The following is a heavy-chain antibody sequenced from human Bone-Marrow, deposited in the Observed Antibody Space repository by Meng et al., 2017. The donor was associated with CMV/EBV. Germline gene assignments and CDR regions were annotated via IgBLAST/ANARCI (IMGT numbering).Heavy chain of an antibody. CDR2: ISGSGETT. D-gene: IGHD3/OR15-3a*01. CDR1: GFTFSSYA. CDR3: AKDRILFGLVSDY. V-gene: IGHV3-23*01. Sequence: GGSLRLSCATSGFTFSSYAMHWVRQAPGKGLKWVSGISGSGETTYYVDSVKGRFTISRVNSKNTLYLQMHSLRAEDTAVYYCAKDRILFGLVSDYWGQGALVTVSS. J-gene: IGHJ4*02.